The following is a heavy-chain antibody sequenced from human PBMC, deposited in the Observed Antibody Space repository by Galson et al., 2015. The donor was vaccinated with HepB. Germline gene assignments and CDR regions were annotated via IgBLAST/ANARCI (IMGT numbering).Heavy chain of an antibody. CDR2: IWYDGSNK. D-gene: IGHD6-13*01. CDR1: GFTFSSYG. CDR3: ARDRRAAAFDY. Sequence: SLRLSCAASGFTFSSYGMHWVRQAPGKGLEWVAVIWYDGSNKYYADSVKGRFTISRDNSKNTLYLQMNSLRAEDTAVYYCARDRRAAAFDYWGQGTLVTVSS. V-gene: IGHV3-33*08. J-gene: IGHJ4*02.